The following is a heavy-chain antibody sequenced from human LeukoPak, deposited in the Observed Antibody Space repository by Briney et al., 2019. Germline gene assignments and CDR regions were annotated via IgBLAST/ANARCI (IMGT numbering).Heavy chain of an antibody. V-gene: IGHV3-23*01. Sequence: GGSLRLSCAASGFTFSSYGMSWVRQAPGKGLEWVSTISGSGGSTYYADSVKGRFTISRDNSKNTLYLQMNSLRAEDTAVYYCAKTYVWYYYDYWGQGILVTVSS. CDR3: AKTYVWYYYDY. CDR1: GFTFSSYG. J-gene: IGHJ4*02. CDR2: ISGSGGST. D-gene: IGHD3-16*01.